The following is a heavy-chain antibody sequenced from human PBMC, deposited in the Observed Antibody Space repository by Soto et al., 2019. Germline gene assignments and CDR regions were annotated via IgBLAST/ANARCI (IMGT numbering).Heavy chain of an antibody. CDR1: GYTFTSYG. CDR3: ASSYRSGYSSGWYQSPYYFDY. Sequence: ASVKVSCKASGYTFTSYGISWVRQAPGQGLEWMGWISAYNGNTNYAQKLQGRVTMTTDTSTNTAYMELRSLRSDDTAVYYCASSYRSGYSSGWYQSPYYFDYWGQGTLVTVSS. CDR2: ISAYNGNT. V-gene: IGHV1-18*01. D-gene: IGHD6-19*01. J-gene: IGHJ4*02.